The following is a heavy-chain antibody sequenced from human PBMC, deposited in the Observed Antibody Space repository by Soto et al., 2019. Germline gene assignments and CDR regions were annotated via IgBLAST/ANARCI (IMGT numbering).Heavy chain of an antibody. Sequence: QVQLQQWGAGLLKPSETLSLTCAVYGGSFSGYYWSWIRQPPGKGLEWIGEINHSGSTNYNPSLKSRVTISVDTSKNQFSLKLSSVTAADTAVYYCARGAVAGFGYWGQGILVTVSS. V-gene: IGHV4-34*01. CDR2: INHSGST. CDR3: ARGAVAGFGY. J-gene: IGHJ4*02. CDR1: GGSFSGYY. D-gene: IGHD6-19*01.